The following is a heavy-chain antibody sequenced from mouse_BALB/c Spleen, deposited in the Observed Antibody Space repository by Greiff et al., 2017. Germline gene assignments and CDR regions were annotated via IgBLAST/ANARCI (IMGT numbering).Heavy chain of an antibody. CDR2: ISTYYGDA. J-gene: IGHJ4*01. V-gene: IGHV1S137*01. Sequence: VQLQQSGAELVRPGVSVKISCKGSGYTFTDYAMHWVKQSHAKSLEWIGVISTYYGDASYNQKFKGKATMTVDKSSSTAYMELARLTSEDSAIYYCARVITTPYYAMDYWGQGTSVTVSS. CDR1: GYTFTDYA. CDR3: ARVITTPYYAMDY. D-gene: IGHD2-4*01.